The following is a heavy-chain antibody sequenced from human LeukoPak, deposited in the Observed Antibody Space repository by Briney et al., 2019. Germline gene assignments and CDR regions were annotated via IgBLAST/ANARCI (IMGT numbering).Heavy chain of an antibody. CDR2: INPNSGGT. CDR3: ARVDGSDY. Sequence: GASVKVSCKASGYTISDYFMHWVRQAPGQGLEWMGWINPNSGGTNYAQKFQGRVTMTRDTSISTAYMELSRLRSDDTAVYYCARVDGSDYWGQGTLVTVSS. D-gene: IGHD3-10*01. J-gene: IGHJ4*02. V-gene: IGHV1-2*02. CDR1: GYTISDYF.